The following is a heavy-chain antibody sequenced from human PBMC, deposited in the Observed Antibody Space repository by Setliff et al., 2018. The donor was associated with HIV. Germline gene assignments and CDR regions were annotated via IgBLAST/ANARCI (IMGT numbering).Heavy chain of an antibody. J-gene: IGHJ3*02. CDR3: ARYASYTSDWREAFDI. Sequence: ASVKVSCKASGYTFSSHGITWVRQVPGQGLEWMGWISDYTGNTNYAQKFQARVTMTIDSSTTTAYMELRSLRADDTALCYCARYASYTSDWREAFDIWGQGTMVTVSS. D-gene: IGHD6-19*01. CDR2: ISDYTGNT. CDR1: GYTFSSHG. V-gene: IGHV1-18*01.